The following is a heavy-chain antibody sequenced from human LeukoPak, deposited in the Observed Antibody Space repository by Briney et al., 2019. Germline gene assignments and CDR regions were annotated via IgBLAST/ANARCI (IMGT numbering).Heavy chain of an antibody. J-gene: IGHJ4*02. D-gene: IGHD6-19*01. Sequence: SVKVSCKASGYTFTGYYMHWVRQAPGQGLEWMGGIIPIFGTANYAQKFQGRVTITADESTSTAYMELSSLRSEDTAVYYCARAVAGIQSYFDYWGQGTLVTVSS. CDR2: IIPIFGTA. CDR1: GYTFTGYY. V-gene: IGHV1-69*13. CDR3: ARAVAGIQSYFDY.